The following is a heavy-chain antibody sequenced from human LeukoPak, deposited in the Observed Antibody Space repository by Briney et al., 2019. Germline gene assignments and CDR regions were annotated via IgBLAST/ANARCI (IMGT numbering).Heavy chain of an antibody. CDR3: AKASAMIVVVSKHFDY. J-gene: IGHJ4*02. V-gene: IGHV3-23*01. Sequence: PAGSLRLSCAASGFTFSSYAMSWVRQAPGKGLEWVSAISGSGGSTYYADSVKGRFTISRDNSKNTLYLQMNSLRAEDTAVYYCAKASAMIVVVSKHFDYWGQGTLVTVSS. CDR1: GFTFSSYA. D-gene: IGHD3-22*01. CDR2: ISGSGGST.